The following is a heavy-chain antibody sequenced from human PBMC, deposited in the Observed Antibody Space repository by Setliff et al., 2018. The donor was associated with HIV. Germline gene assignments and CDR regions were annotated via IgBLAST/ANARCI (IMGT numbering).Heavy chain of an antibody. Sequence: PSETLSLTCTVSGGSISSSSYYWGWIRQTPGKGLEWIGSIYYSGTTYYNPSLKSRVTMSVDTSTSRLSLKVHSVTAADTAVYYCAREKSGNYGDGLDPWGQGTLVTVSS. V-gene: IGHV4-39*07. D-gene: IGHD1-26*01. CDR2: IYYSGTT. J-gene: IGHJ5*02. CDR1: GGSISSSSYY. CDR3: AREKSGNYGDGLDP.